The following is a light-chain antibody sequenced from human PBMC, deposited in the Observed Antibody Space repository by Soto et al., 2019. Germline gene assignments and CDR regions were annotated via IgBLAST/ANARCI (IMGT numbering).Light chain of an antibody. J-gene: IGKJ1*01. Sequence: EIVLTQSPGTLSLSPGERATLSCRASQSVSTSYLAWYQQKPGQAPRLLIYGVSSRATGIPDRFSGSGSGTDFTLTISRLGSEDSAVYYCQQYAYSPRTFGQGTKVDIK. CDR3: QQYAYSPRT. CDR1: QSVSTSY. V-gene: IGKV3-20*01. CDR2: GVS.